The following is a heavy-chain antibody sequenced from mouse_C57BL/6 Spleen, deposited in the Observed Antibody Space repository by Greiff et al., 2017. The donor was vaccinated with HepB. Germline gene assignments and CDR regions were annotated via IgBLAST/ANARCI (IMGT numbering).Heavy chain of an antibody. V-gene: IGHV1-15*01. D-gene: IGHD1-1*01. Sequence: QVQLKESGAELVRPGASVTLSCKASGYPFTDYEMHWVKQTPVHGLEWIGAIDPETGGTAYNQKFKGKAILTADKSSSTAYMELRSLTSEDSAVYYCTRSTSDYYGSSLYYYAMDYWGQGTSVTVYS. CDR3: TRSTSDYYGSSLYYYAMDY. CDR1: GYPFTDYE. J-gene: IGHJ4*01. CDR2: IDPETGGT.